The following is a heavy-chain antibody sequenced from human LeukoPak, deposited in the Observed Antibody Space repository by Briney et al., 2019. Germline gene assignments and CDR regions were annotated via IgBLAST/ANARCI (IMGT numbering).Heavy chain of an antibody. CDR2: ISWNSGSI. V-gene: IGHV3-9*01. Sequence: GGSLRLSCAASGFTFDDYAMHWVRQAPGKGLEWVSGISWNSGSIGYADSVKGRFTISRDNAKNSLYLQMNSLRAEDTALYYCAKDMSSGSWGYGMDVWGQGTTVTVSS. CDR3: AKDMSSGSWGYGMDV. D-gene: IGHD6-19*01. J-gene: IGHJ6*02. CDR1: GFTFDDYA.